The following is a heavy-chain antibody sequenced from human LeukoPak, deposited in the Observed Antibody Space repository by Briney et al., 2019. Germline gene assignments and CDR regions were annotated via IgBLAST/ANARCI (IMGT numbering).Heavy chain of an antibody. Sequence: GGSLRLSCAASGFTFSSYEMNWVRQAPGEGLEWVSYISSSGSTIYYADSVKGRFTISRDNAKNSLYLQMNSLRAEDTAVYYCARVRNYYDSSGYSPFDYWGQGTLVTVSS. D-gene: IGHD3-22*01. J-gene: IGHJ4*02. CDR1: GFTFSSYE. V-gene: IGHV3-48*03. CDR2: ISSSGSTI. CDR3: ARVRNYYDSSGYSPFDY.